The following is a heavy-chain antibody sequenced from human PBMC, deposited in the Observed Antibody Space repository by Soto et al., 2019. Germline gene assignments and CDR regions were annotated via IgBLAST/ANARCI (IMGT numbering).Heavy chain of an antibody. CDR2: IWYDGSQK. J-gene: IGHJ4*01. Sequence: QAHLVESGGRVVQPGRSLRLSCAASGFNFSKFGMYWVRQAPGKGLEWVAVIWYDGSQKYYADSVKGRFTISRDNSNNTLYLQMSSLRAEDTAVYYCAKEVWGLYTFGRPLDNWRHGTLVTVSS. CDR1: GFNFSKFG. CDR3: AKEVWGLYTFGRPLDN. V-gene: IGHV3-33*07. D-gene: IGHD3-16*01.